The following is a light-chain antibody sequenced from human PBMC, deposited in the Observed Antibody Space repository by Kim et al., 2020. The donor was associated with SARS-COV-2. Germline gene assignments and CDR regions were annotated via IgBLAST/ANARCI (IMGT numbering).Light chain of an antibody. J-gene: IGLJ2*01. Sequence: LGHTVRITCQGDSLRSYYASWYQQKPGPAPVLVIYGKNNRPSGIPDRFSGSSSGNTASLTITGAQAEDEADYYCNSRDSSGNHLVFGGGTQLTVL. CDR3: NSRDSSGNHLV. V-gene: IGLV3-19*01. CDR2: GKN. CDR1: SLRSYY.